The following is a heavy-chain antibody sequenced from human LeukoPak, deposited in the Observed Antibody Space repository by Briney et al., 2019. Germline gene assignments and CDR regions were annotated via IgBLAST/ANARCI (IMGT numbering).Heavy chain of an antibody. CDR3: ARGSYDSSGFGGSGWFDL. CDR1: GGSISSGDYY. J-gene: IGHJ5*02. D-gene: IGHD3-22*01. CDR2: IYYSGST. Sequence: PSETLSLTCTVSGGSISSGDYYWSWIRQPPGKGLEWIGYIYYSGSTYYNPSLKSRVTISVDTSKNQFSLKLSSVTAADTAVYYCARGSYDSSGFGGSGWFDLWGQGTLVTVSS. V-gene: IGHV4-30-4*08.